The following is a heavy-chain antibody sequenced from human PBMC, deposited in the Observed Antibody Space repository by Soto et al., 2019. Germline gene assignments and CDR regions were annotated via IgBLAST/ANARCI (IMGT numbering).Heavy chain of an antibody. CDR2: INHSGST. Sequence: SETLSLTCAVYGGSFSGYYWSWIRQPPGKGLEWIGEINHSGSTNYNPSLKSRVTISVDTSKNQFSLKLSSVTAADTAVYYCTRGRERITIFGVVIMNYNWFDPWGQGTLVTVSS. CDR3: TRGRERITIFGVVIMNYNWFDP. D-gene: IGHD3-3*01. V-gene: IGHV4-34*01. J-gene: IGHJ5*02. CDR1: GGSFSGYY.